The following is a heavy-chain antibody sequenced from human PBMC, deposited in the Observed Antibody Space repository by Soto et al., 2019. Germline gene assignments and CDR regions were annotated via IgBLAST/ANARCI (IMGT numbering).Heavy chain of an antibody. J-gene: IGHJ4*02. D-gene: IGHD4-17*01. Sequence: SETLSLTCTVSGGSIRTSYWSWIRQPPGKGLEWIGYIYYTGSTNYNPSLMSRVTLSIDTSKNQFSLKMRSVTAADTAVYYCARGATTFPGDFVDYWGQGTLVTVSS. CDR3: ARGATTFPGDFVDY. CDR1: GGSIRTSY. V-gene: IGHV4-59*12. CDR2: IYYTGST.